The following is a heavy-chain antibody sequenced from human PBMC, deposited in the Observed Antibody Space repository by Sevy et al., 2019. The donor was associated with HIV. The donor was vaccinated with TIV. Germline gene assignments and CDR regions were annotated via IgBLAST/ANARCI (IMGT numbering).Heavy chain of an antibody. J-gene: IGHJ5*02. Sequence: ASVKVSCKASGYTFTGYYMHWVRQAPGQGLEWMGWINPNSGGTNYAQKFQGRVTMTRDPSISTAYKGLSRLRSYETAVEYCGRGDFFDFWGGYNWFDPWGQGTLVTVSS. CDR2: INPNSGGT. CDR1: GYTFTGYY. D-gene: IGHD3-3*01. CDR3: GRGDFFDFWGGYNWFDP. V-gene: IGHV1-2*02.